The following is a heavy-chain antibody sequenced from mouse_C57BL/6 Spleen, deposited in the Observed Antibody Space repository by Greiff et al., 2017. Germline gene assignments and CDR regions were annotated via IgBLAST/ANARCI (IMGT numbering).Heavy chain of an antibody. Sequence: EVMLVESGGGLVKPGGSLKLSCAASGFTFSDYGMHWVRQAPEKGLEWVTCISSGSSTIYYADTVKGRFTLSRDNAKNTLFLQMTSLRSDDTAMYYCARDCYHYALDYWGQGTSVTVSS. CDR1: GFTFSDYG. CDR2: ISSGSSTI. CDR3: ARDCYHYALDY. D-gene: IGHD2-3*01. J-gene: IGHJ4*01. V-gene: IGHV5-17*01.